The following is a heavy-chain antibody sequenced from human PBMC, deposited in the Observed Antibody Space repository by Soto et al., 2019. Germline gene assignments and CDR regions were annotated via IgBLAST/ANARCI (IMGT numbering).Heavy chain of an antibody. Sequence: EEQLLESGGGSVQPGGSLRLSCTASGFNFRNYAMSWVRQAPGKGLEWVSIISSNGESTYHTGGTYYADSVRGRFTISRDNSKNTLSLQMNSLRAEDTAVYFCTKALYCSSTSCYSGGDTFHIWGQGTMVTVS. D-gene: IGHD2-2*01. CDR2: ISSNGESTYHTGGT. CDR1: GFNFRNYA. CDR3: TKALYCSSTSCYSGGDTFHI. J-gene: IGHJ3*02. V-gene: IGHV3-23*01.